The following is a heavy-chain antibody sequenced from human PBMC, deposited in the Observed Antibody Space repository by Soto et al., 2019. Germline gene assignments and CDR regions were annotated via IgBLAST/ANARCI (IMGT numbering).Heavy chain of an antibody. CDR1: GFTFSSYA. CDR2: ISGSGGST. CDR3: AKSRAGYYDSSGYPSPFDY. D-gene: IGHD3-22*01. Sequence: GSLRLSCAASGFTFSSYAMSWVRQAPGKGLEWVSAISGSGGSTYYADSVKGRFTISRDNSKNTLYLQMNSLGAEDTAVYYCAKSRAGYYDSSGYPSPFDYWGQGT. J-gene: IGHJ4*02. V-gene: IGHV3-23*01.